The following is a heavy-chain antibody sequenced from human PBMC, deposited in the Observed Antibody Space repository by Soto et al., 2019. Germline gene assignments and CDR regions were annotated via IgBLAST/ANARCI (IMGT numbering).Heavy chain of an antibody. V-gene: IGHV2-5*02. D-gene: IGHD2-8*01. CDR3: AHTNSPHYYYYNGFDV. Sequence: QITLEESGPTLVSPTQTLTLTCTFSGFSLTTNNVGVGWIRQPPGKALEWLGFIYGDDDTRYSTPLKSRLTLTRDTSKNQVVLTMTNVYPVDTATYYCAHTNSPHYYYYNGFDVWGQGTTITVS. J-gene: IGHJ6*02. CDR1: GFSLTTNNVG. CDR2: IYGDDDT.